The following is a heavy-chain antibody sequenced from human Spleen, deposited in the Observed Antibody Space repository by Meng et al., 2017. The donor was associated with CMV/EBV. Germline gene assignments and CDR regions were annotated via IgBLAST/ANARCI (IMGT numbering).Heavy chain of an antibody. Sequence: SETLSLTCAVSGGSISSSNWWSWVRQPPGKGLEWIGEIYHSGSTNYNPSLKSRVTISVDTSKDQFSLKLTSVTAADTAVYYCARAHIINDFWSGQVSNYFDNWGQGTLVTVSS. D-gene: IGHD3-3*01. CDR2: IYHSGST. CDR1: GGSISSSNW. V-gene: IGHV4-4*02. J-gene: IGHJ4*02. CDR3: ARAHIINDFWSGQVSNYFDN.